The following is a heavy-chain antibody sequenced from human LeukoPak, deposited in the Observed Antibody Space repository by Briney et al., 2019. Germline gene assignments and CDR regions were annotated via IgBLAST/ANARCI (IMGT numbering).Heavy chain of an antibody. CDR1: GFTFSNYG. D-gene: IGHD6-19*01. CDR3: AREWGRIAVAGGPGY. J-gene: IGHJ4*02. V-gene: IGHV3-33*01. Sequence: HAGGSLRLSCAASGFTFSNYGMHWVRQAPGKGLEWVALIWYDGRTKFHADSVKGRFTISRDNSKNTLYLQMDSLRDEDTAVYYCAREWGRIAVAGGPGYWGQGTRVTVSS. CDR2: IWYDGRTK.